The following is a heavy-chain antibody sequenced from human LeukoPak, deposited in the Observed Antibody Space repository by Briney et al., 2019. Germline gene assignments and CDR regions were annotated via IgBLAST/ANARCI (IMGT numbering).Heavy chain of an antibody. CDR1: GYTFTGYY. CDR2: INPNSGGT. J-gene: IGHJ5*02. Sequence: ASVKVSCKASGYTFTGYYMHWVRQAPGQGLEWMGWINPNSGGTNYAQKFQGRVTMTRDTSISTAYMELSRLRSDDTAVYYCARERTIAARHPNWFDPWGQGALVTVSS. D-gene: IGHD6-6*01. CDR3: ARERTIAARHPNWFDP. V-gene: IGHV1-2*02.